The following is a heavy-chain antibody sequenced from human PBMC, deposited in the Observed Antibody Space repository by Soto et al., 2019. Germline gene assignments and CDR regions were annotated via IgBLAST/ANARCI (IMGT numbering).Heavy chain of an antibody. D-gene: IGHD2-15*01. J-gene: IGHJ4*02. CDR2: VSIGGST. CDR3: AKRRGAGGHFDY. V-gene: IGHV3-23*01. Sequence: GGSLRLSCSASGFTFSSYAMGWVRQGPGKGLEWVAVVSIGGSTHYADSVRGRFPISRDNSKNTLSLQMNSLTAEDTAVDFCAKRRGAGGHFDYWGQGALVTVSS. CDR1: GFTFSSYA.